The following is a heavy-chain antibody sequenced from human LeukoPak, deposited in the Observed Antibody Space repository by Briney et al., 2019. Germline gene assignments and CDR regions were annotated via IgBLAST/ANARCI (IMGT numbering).Heavy chain of an antibody. D-gene: IGHD1-26*01. Sequence: GRSLRLSCAASGFTFSSYGMHWVRQAPGKGLEWVAVISYDGSNKCYADSVKGRFTISRDNSKNTLYLQMNSLRAEDTAVYYCAKGSGFGSGSYYDVAYYFDYWGQGTLVTVSS. V-gene: IGHV3-30*18. CDR3: AKGSGFGSGSYYDVAYYFDY. CDR1: GFTFSSYG. CDR2: ISYDGSNK. J-gene: IGHJ4*02.